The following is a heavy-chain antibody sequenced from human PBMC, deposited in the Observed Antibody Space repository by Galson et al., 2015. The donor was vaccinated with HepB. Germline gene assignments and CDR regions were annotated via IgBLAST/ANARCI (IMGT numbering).Heavy chain of an antibody. CDR3: AADNDFWSGYYANFDY. D-gene: IGHD3-3*01. CDR2: IVVGSGNT. V-gene: IGHV1-58*01. CDR1: GFTFTSSA. Sequence: SVKVSCKASGFTFTSSAVQWVRQARGQRLEWIGWIVVGSGNTNYAQKFQERVTITRDMSTSTAYMELSSLRSEDTAVYYCAADNDFWSGYYANFDYWGQGTLVTVSS. J-gene: IGHJ4*02.